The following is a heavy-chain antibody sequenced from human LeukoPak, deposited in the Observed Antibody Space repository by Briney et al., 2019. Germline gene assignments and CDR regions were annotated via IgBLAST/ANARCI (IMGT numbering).Heavy chain of an antibody. CDR1: GFTFSTYG. Sequence: GGSLRLSCEASGFTFSTYGMSWVRQAPGKGLEWVSAISGSDAGTYYADSVKGRFTISRDNSKNTLYLQMNRLRAEDTAVYYCAKGSRGSCSRTYCYPFDYWGQGTLVTVSS. CDR2: ISGSDAGT. J-gene: IGHJ4*02. CDR3: AKGSRGSCSRTYCYPFDY. V-gene: IGHV3-23*01. D-gene: IGHD2-2*01.